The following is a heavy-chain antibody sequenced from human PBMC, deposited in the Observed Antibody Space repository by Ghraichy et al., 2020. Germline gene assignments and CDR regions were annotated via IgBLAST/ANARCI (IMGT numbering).Heavy chain of an antibody. J-gene: IGHJ4*02. CDR3: AKDRSSAGPGMDY. D-gene: IGHD6-19*01. V-gene: IGHV3-30*18. Sequence: GGSLRLSCAASGFTFSSYGMHWVRQAPGKGLEWVAVISYDGSNKYYADSVKGRFTISRDNSKNTLYLQMNSLRAEDTAVYYCAKDRSSAGPGMDYWGQGTLVTVSS. CDR2: ISYDGSNK. CDR1: GFTFSSYG.